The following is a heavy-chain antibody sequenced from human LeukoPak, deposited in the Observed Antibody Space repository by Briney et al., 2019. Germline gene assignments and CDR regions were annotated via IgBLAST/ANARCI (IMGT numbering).Heavy chain of an antibody. Sequence: SVKVSCKASGGTFSSYAISWVRQAPGQGLEWMGRIIPILGIANYAQKFQGRVTITADKSTSTAYMELNSLRSEDTAVYYCARDPAFHSYYGMDVWGQGTTVTVSS. D-gene: IGHD2-21*02. J-gene: IGHJ6*02. CDR3: ARDPAFHSYYGMDV. CDR2: IIPILGIA. CDR1: GGTFSSYA. V-gene: IGHV1-69*04.